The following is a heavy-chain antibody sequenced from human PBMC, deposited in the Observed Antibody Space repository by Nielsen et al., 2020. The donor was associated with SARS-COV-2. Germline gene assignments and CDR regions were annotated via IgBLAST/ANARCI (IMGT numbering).Heavy chain of an antibody. CDR1: GFTFSGSS. Sequence: GESLKISCAASGFTFSGSSMHWVRQASGKGLEWIGRIRSKANIYATAYGASVKGRFTISRDDSENTAYLQMNSLRTEDTAVYFCARVNPVSDSWFDALDIWGQGTMVTVSS. J-gene: IGHJ3*02. CDR3: ARVNPVSDSWFDALDI. D-gene: IGHD6-13*01. V-gene: IGHV3-73*01. CDR2: IRSKANIYAT.